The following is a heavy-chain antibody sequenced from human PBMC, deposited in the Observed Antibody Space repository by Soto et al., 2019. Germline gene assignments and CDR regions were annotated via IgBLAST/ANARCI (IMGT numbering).Heavy chain of an antibody. CDR1: GFIFSDYY. J-gene: IGHJ6*03. CDR3: ARARPGIAAAGTGYYYYMDV. V-gene: IGHV3-11*01. CDR2: ISSRGSTI. D-gene: IGHD6-13*01. Sequence: GGSLRLSCAASGFIFSDYYMSWIRQAPGKGLEWVSCISSRGSTIYYADSVKGRFTISRDNAKNSLYLQMNSLRAEDTAVYYCARARPGIAAAGTGYYYYMDVWGKGTTVTVSS.